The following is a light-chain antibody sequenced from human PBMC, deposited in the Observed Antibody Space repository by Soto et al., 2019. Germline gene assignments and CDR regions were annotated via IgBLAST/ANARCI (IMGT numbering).Light chain of an antibody. J-gene: IGLJ3*02. V-gene: IGLV1-47*02. CDR3: AAWDDSLSGPV. Sequence: QSVLTQPPSASGTPGQRVTISCSGSSSNIGRNSVYWYQQVPGTAPKLLFYTNDQRPSGVPDRFSGSKSGTSASLAISGLRSEDEADYYCAAWDDSLSGPVFGGGTKVTVL. CDR1: SSNIGRNS. CDR2: TND.